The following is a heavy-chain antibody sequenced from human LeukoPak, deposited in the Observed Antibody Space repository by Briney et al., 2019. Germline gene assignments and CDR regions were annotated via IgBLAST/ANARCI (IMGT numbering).Heavy chain of an antibody. D-gene: IGHD2-15*01. CDR3: ARSVVVAATTAFDI. CDR2: IYYSGST. J-gene: IGHJ3*02. Sequence: PSETLSLTCTVSGGSISSYYWSWIRQPPGKGLEWIGYIYYSGSTNYNPSLKSRVTISVDTSKNQFSPKLSSVTAADTAVYYCARSVVVAATTAFDIWGQGTMVTVSS. CDR1: GGSISSYY. V-gene: IGHV4-59*01.